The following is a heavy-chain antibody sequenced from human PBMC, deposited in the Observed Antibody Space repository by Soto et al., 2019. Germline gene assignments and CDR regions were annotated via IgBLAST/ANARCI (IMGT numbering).Heavy chain of an antibody. Sequence: LSLTCTVSGGSISSGGYYWSWIRQHPGKGLEWIGYIYYSGSTYYNPSLKSRVTISVDTSKNQFSLKPSSVTAADTAVYYCARVATGTTGGMDVWGQGTTVTVSS. CDR2: IYYSGST. CDR3: ARVATGTTGGMDV. D-gene: IGHD1-1*01. CDR1: GGSISSGGYY. V-gene: IGHV4-31*03. J-gene: IGHJ6*02.